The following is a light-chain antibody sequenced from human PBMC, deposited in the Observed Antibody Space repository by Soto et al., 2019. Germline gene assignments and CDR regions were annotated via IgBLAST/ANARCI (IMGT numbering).Light chain of an antibody. CDR3: CSYTSRNTWV. CDR2: EVS. Sequence: QSALTQPASVSGSPGQSITISCTGTGSDLGGFNYVSWYQQHPGKAPKFMIYEVSNRPSGVSDRFSGSKSGNTASLTISGLQSEDEADYYCCSYTSRNTWVFGGGTKLTVL. CDR1: GSDLGGFNY. J-gene: IGLJ3*02. V-gene: IGLV2-14*01.